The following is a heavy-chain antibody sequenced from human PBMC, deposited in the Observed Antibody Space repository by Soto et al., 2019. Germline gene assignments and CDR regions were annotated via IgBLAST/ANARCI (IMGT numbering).Heavy chain of an antibody. CDR2: IYYSGST. V-gene: IGHV4-59*01. J-gene: IGHJ4*02. CDR3: ARVVGGGSHFDY. Sequence: SETLSLTCTVFGGSISSYYWSWLRQPPGKGLEWIGYIYYSGSTNYNPSLKSRVTISVDTSKSQFSLKLSSVTAADTAVYYCARVVGGGSHFDYWGQGTLVTVSS. CDR1: GGSISSYY. D-gene: IGHD1-26*01.